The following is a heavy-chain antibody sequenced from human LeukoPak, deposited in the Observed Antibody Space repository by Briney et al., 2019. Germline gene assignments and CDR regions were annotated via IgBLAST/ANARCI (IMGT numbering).Heavy chain of an antibody. Sequence: GGSLRLSCAASGFTLSGYSMNWVRQAPGKGLEWVSYISDRTSAIYYADAVKGRFTISRDNAKNSLYLQMNSLRDEDTAVYYCVREYSDSPPHFDYWGQGTLVTVSS. V-gene: IGHV3-48*02. CDR3: VREYSDSPPHFDY. CDR2: ISDRTSAI. CDR1: GFTLSGYS. J-gene: IGHJ4*02. D-gene: IGHD5-12*01.